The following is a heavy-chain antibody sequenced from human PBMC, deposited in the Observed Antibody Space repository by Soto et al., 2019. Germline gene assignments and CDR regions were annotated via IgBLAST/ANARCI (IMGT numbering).Heavy chain of an antibody. CDR3: ARPSGSCYLCPWFDP. V-gene: IGHV4-30-2*01. J-gene: IGHJ5*02. D-gene: IGHD2-15*01. CDR2: IYHSGST. CDR1: GGSISSGGYS. Sequence: QLQLQESGSGLVKPSQTLSLTCAVSGGSISSGGYSWSWIRQPPGKGLEWIGYIYHSGSTYYNPSLKSRVTISVDRSKNQFSLKLSSVTAADTAVYYCARPSGSCYLCPWFDPWGQGTLVTVSS.